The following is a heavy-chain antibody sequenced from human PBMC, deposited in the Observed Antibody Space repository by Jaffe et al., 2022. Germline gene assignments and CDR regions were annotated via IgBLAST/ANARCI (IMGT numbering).Heavy chain of an antibody. CDR1: GFTVSSNY. CDR3: ARRWENIVATIKKADAFDI. J-gene: IGHJ3*02. D-gene: IGHD5-12*01. CDR2: IYSGGST. Sequence: EVQLVESGGGLVQPGGSLRLSCAASGFTVSSNYMSWVRQAPGKGLEWVSVIYSGGSTYYADSVKGRFTISRDNSKNTLYLQMNSLRAEDTAVYYCARRWENIVATIKKADAFDIWGQGTMVTVSS. V-gene: IGHV3-66*02.